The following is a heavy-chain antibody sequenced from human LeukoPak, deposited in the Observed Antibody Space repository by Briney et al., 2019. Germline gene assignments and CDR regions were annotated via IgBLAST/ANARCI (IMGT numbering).Heavy chain of an antibody. J-gene: IGHJ4*02. CDR2: ISTNSGNT. Sequence: ASVNVSCKPSGYSFTRNGISWVRQAPGQGLEWMGWISTNSGNTKYAQKFQDRVTLATDTSTSTAYMELRSLRSDDTAVYYCARDVNYAFDYWGQGTLVTVSS. CDR3: ARDVNYAFDY. CDR1: GYSFTRNG. D-gene: IGHD3-16*01. V-gene: IGHV1-18*01.